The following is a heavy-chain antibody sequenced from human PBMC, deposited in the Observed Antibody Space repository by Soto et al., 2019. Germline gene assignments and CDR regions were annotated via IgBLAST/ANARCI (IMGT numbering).Heavy chain of an antibody. CDR2: IYYSGST. CDR1: GGSISSSSYY. J-gene: IGHJ4*02. V-gene: IGHV4-39*01. Sequence: ASETLSLTCTVSGGSISSSSYYWGWIRQPPGKGLEWIGSIYYSGSTYYNPSLKSRVTISVDTSKNQFSLKLSFVTAADTAVYYCARIRDRIRGYSSSWLDYWGQGTLVTVSS. D-gene: IGHD6-13*01. CDR3: ARIRDRIRGYSSSWLDY.